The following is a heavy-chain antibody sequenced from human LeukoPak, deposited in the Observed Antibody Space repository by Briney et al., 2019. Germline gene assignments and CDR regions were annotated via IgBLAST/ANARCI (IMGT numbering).Heavy chain of an antibody. CDR3: AKAHDFWSGYSPYYFDY. D-gene: IGHD3-3*01. V-gene: IGHV3-23*01. CDR2: ISGSGGST. Sequence: GGSLRLSCAASGFTFSSYAMSWVRQAPGKGLEWVSAISGSGGSTYYADSVKGRFTISRDNSKNTLYLQMNSLRAEDTAVYYCAKAHDFWSGYSPYYFDYWGQGTLAIVSS. J-gene: IGHJ4*02. CDR1: GFTFSSYA.